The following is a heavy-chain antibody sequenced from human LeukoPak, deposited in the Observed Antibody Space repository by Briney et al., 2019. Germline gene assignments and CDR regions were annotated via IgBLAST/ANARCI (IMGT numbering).Heavy chain of an antibody. J-gene: IGHJ4*02. Sequence: GASVKVSCKASGYTFTSYAMHWVRQAPGQRLEWMGWINAGNGNTKYSQNFQGRVTITRDTSASTAYMELSSLRSEDTAVYYCAREVVGPTSRYFDYWGQGTLVTVSS. CDR3: AREVVGPTSRYFDY. CDR1: GYTFTSYA. D-gene: IGHD1-26*01. V-gene: IGHV1-3*01. CDR2: INAGNGNT.